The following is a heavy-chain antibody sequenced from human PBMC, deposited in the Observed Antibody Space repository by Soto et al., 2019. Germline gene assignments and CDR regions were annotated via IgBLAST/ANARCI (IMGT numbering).Heavy chain of an antibody. CDR1: GFTFSFYA. J-gene: IGHJ4*02. CDR3: VRAYYHSSGSHFDY. V-gene: IGHV3-30*04. D-gene: IGHD3-22*01. Sequence: GGSLRLSCAASGFTFSFYAMHWVRQAPGKGLEWVAVISYDGRTKYYTDSVKGRFTISRDDSKSTLYLQMNSLRLEDTAVYYCVRAYYHSSGSHFDYWGQGTLVTVSS. CDR2: ISYDGRTK.